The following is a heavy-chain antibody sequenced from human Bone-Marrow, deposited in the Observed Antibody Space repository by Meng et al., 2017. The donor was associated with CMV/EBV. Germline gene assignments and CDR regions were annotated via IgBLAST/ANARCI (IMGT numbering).Heavy chain of an antibody. J-gene: IGHJ6*02. CDR2: IYYSGST. V-gene: IGHV4-59*01. CDR1: GGSISSYY. D-gene: IGHD5-18*01. Sequence: GSLRLSCTVSGGSISSYYWSWIRQPPGKGLEWIGYIYYSGSTNYNPSLKSRVTISVDTSKNQFSLKLSSVTAADTAVYYCARATAMVMKGYYYYGMDVWGQGTTVTVSS. CDR3: ARATAMVMKGYYYYGMDV.